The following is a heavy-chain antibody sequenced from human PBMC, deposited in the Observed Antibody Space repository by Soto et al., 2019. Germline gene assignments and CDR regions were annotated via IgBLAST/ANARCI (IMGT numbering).Heavy chain of an antibody. Sequence: EVQLVESGGGLVQPGGSLRLSCAASGFTFSTYRIHWVRQAPGKGLVWVSRINSDGSSTSYADSVKGRFTISRDNAKNTVYLQMNSLRAEDTAVYYCARAAHPIVVVPAAIDYWGQGTLVTVSS. J-gene: IGHJ4*02. CDR1: GFTFSTYR. CDR3: ARAAHPIVVVPAAIDY. V-gene: IGHV3-74*01. CDR2: INSDGSST. D-gene: IGHD2-2*01.